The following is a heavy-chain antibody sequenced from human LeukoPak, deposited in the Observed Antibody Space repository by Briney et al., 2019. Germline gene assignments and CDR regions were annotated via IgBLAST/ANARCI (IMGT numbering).Heavy chain of an antibody. V-gene: IGHV3-23*01. CDR2: ISGSGGST. J-gene: IGHJ4*02. D-gene: IGHD3-3*01. CDR3: AKANPSPYYDFWSGYDY. Sequence: AGGSLRLSCAASGFTFSSYAMSWVRQAPGKGLEWVSAISGSGGSTYYADSVKGRFTISRDNSKNTLYLQMNSLRAEDTAVYYCAKANPSPYYDFWSGYDYWGQGTLVTVSS. CDR1: GFTFSSYA.